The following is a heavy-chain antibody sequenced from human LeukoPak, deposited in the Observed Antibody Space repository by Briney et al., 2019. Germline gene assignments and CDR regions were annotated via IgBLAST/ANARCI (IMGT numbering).Heavy chain of an antibody. CDR1: GFTFSSYS. J-gene: IGHJ4*02. V-gene: IGHV3-48*01. CDR2: ISPVKNTT. D-gene: IGHD3-3*01. CDR3: ARESDRHHDLWSGYLALDY. Sequence: GGSLRLSCAASGFTFSSYSMNWVRQTPGKGLEWISYISPVKNTTYYADSVKGRFTISRDDAKNSLDLQMNSLRAEDTAVYYCARESDRHHDLWSGYLALDYWGQGTRVTVSS.